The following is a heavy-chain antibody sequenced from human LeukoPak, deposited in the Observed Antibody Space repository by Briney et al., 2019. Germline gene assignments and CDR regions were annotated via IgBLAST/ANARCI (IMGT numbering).Heavy chain of an antibody. D-gene: IGHD6-25*01. V-gene: IGHV3-23*01. Sequence: GGSLRLSCAASGFTVSSNYMSWVRQAPGKGLEWVSLISGSGGSTYNADSVKGRFTISRDNSKNTLYLQMYSLRAADTAVYYCARFARQRLYDAFDIWGQGTMVTVSS. J-gene: IGHJ3*02. CDR1: GFTVSSNY. CDR2: ISGSGGST. CDR3: ARFARQRLYDAFDI.